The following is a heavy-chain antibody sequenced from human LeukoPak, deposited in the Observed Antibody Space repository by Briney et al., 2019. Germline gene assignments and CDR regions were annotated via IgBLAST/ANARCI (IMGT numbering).Heavy chain of an antibody. D-gene: IGHD6-19*01. J-gene: IGHJ4*02. V-gene: IGHV7-4-1*02. CDR2: INTNTGNP. CDR3: ARDGSVASFDY. CDR1: GYTFTSYT. Sequence: ASVKVSCKVSGYTFTSYTMNWVRQAPGQGLEWMGWINTNTGNPTYAQGFTGRFVFSLDTSVSTAYPQISSLKAEDTAVYYCARDGSVASFDYWGQGTLVTVSS.